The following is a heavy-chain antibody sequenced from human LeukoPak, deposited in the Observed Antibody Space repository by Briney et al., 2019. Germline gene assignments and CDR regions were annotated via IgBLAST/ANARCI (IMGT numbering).Heavy chain of an antibody. D-gene: IGHD1-26*01. J-gene: IGHJ3*02. V-gene: IGHV4-34*01. CDR3: ARDWHDSGSYLLYAFDI. CDR2: INHSGST. CDR1: GGSFSGYY. Sequence: TSETLSLTCAVYGGSFSGYYWSWIRQPPGKGLEWIVEINHSGSTNYNPSLKSRVTISVDTSKNQFSLKLSSVTAADTAVYYCARDWHDSGSYLLYAFDIWGQGTMVTVSS.